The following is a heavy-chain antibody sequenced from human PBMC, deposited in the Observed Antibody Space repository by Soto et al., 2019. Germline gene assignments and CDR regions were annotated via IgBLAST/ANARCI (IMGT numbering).Heavy chain of an antibody. CDR2: FQYSGTT. CDR3: ARLRYYGAALGFDY. D-gene: IGHD4-17*01. J-gene: IGHJ4*02. V-gene: IGHV4-59*08. CDR1: GGSISSDD. Sequence: PSETLSLTCTVAGGSISSDDWSWIRQPPGERLEWIGHFQYSGTTYYKPSLMSRVTISKDTSKNQFSLTLSSVTAADTAIYYCARLRYYGAALGFDYWGQGSLVTVSS.